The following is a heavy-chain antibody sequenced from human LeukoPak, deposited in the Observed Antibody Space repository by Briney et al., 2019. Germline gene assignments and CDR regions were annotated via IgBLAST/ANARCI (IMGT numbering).Heavy chain of an antibody. V-gene: IGHV1-69*01. Sequence: GASVKVSFKASGGTFRSFTINWVRQAPGQGLEWMGGIIPMFGATNYAQKFQGRVTITADESTSTAYMELSSLRSEDTAVYFCARGPGGSPAPFGFDYWGQGTLVTVSS. CDR3: ARGPGGSPAPFGFDY. J-gene: IGHJ4*02. CDR2: IIPMFGAT. CDR1: GGTFRSFT. D-gene: IGHD1-26*01.